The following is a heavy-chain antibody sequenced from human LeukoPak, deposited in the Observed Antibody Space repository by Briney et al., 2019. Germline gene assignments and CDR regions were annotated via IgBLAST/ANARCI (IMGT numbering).Heavy chain of an antibody. CDR2: ISSSGSTI. CDR1: GFTFSSYE. D-gene: IGHD6-19*01. CDR3: ARAMIPTSSGRDAFDI. J-gene: IGHJ3*02. V-gene: IGHV3-48*03. Sequence: GGSLRLSCAASGFTFSSYEMNWVRQAPGKGLEWVSYISSSGSTIYYADSVKGRFTISRDNAKNSLYLQMNSLRAEDTAVYYCARAMIPTSSGRDAFDIWGQGTMVTVSS.